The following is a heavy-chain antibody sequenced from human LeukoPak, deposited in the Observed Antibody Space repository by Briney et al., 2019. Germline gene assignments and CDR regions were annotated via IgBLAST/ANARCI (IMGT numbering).Heavy chain of an antibody. CDR2: FYTSGST. V-gene: IGHV4-61*02. CDR1: GGSISSGSYY. Sequence: KPSETLSLTCTVSGGSISSGSYYWSWIRQPAGKGLEWIGRFYTSGSTNYNPSLKSRVTISVDMSKNQFSLKLNSVTAADTAVYYCARGRDGYNFLNRGEYYYFDYWGQGTLVTVSS. CDR3: ARGRDGYNFLNRGEYYYFDY. J-gene: IGHJ4*02. D-gene: IGHD5-24*01.